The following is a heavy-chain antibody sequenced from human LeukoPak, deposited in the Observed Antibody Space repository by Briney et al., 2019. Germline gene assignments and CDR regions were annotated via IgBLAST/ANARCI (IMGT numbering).Heavy chain of an antibody. CDR1: GYTFTGYY. Sequence: GASVKVSCKASGYTFTGYYMHWVRQAPGQGLEWMGWINPNSGGTNYAQKFQGWVTMTRDTSISTAYMELSRLRSDDTAVYYCARTGDANYWYFDLWGRGTLVTVSS. CDR3: ARTGDANYWYFDL. D-gene: IGHD7-27*01. CDR2: INPNSGGT. J-gene: IGHJ2*01. V-gene: IGHV1-2*04.